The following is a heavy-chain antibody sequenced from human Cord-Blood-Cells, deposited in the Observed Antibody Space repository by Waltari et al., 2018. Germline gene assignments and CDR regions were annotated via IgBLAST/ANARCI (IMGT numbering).Heavy chain of an antibody. CDR2: IIPIFGTA. J-gene: IGHJ1*01. CDR3: ARDLDEDGSGSLAPFQH. V-gene: IGHV1-69*01. CDR1: VGPFSSYA. Sequence: QVQLVQSGAGVKKPGSSVKVSFTASVGPFSSYAISWVRPAPGQGLEWMGGIIPIFGTANYAQKFQGRVTITADESTSTAYMELSSLRSEDTAVYYCARDLDEDGSGSLAPFQHWGQGTLVTVSS. D-gene: IGHD3-10*01.